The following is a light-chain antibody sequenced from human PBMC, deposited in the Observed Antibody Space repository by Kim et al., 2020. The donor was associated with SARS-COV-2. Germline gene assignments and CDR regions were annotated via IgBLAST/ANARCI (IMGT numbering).Light chain of an antibody. CDR3: QHYYYSPNT. CDR1: QTILDRSNNKNK. J-gene: IGKJ2*01. CDR2: WAS. Sequence: IVMTQSPGSLALSLGERATINCKSSQTILDRSNNKNKLAWYQQKPGQPPKLLIYWASTRESGVPDRFSGSGSGTDFTLTISSLEAEDVADYYCQHYYYSPNTFGQGTKLEI. V-gene: IGKV4-1*01.